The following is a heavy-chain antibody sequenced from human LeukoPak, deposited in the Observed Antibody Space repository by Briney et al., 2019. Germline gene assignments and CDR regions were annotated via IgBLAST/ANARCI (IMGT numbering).Heavy chain of an antibody. CDR2: ISSSGCTI. D-gene: IGHD6-6*01. CDR3: ARAYSSSSAWFDP. V-gene: IGHV3-48*03. Sequence: GGSLRLSCAASGFTFSSYEMNWVRQAPGKGLEWVSYISSSGCTIYYADSVKGRFTISRDNAKNSLYLQMNSLRAEDTAVYYCARAYSSSSAWFDPWGQGTLVTVSS. CDR1: GFTFSSYE. J-gene: IGHJ5*02.